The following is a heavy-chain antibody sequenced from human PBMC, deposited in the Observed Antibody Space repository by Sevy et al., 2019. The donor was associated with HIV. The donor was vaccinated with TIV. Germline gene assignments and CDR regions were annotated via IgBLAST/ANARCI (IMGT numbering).Heavy chain of an antibody. D-gene: IGHD1-7*01. J-gene: IGHJ4*02. V-gene: IGHV3-7*03. Sequence: GGSLRLSCVASGFTFNNYWMSWVRQAPGKGLEWVANINQDGREKYYVDSVKGRFTISRNNAQNSLYLQMNSLRVEDTAVDYCGGGEWNYGRWAHWGQGTLVTVSS. CDR3: GGGEWNYGRWAH. CDR1: GFTFNNYW. CDR2: INQDGREK.